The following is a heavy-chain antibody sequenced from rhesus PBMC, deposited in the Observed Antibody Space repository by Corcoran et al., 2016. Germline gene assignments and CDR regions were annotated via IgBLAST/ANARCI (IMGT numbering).Heavy chain of an antibody. J-gene: IGHJ6*01. Sequence: QVQLQESGPGLVKPSETLSLTCAVSGYSISSGYYWGWIRQPPGKGVEWMGSICGRGGSNYLSPSLKGRVTLSVDTSKNQFSQKLSSVTAADTAVYYCARDYYSYGLDSWGQGVVVTISS. CDR2: ICGRGGSN. CDR1: GYSISSGYY. CDR3: ARDYYSYGLDS. V-gene: IGHV4S14*01. D-gene: IGHD2-2*01.